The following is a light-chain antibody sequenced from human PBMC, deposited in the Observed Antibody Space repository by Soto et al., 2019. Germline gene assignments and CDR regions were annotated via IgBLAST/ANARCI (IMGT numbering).Light chain of an antibody. CDR2: INSDGSH. CDR1: SGHSSYA. Sequence: QSVLTQSPSAPASLGASVKLTCTLSSGHSSYAIAWHQQQPEKGPRYLMKINSDGSHSKGDGIPDRFSGSSSGAERYLTISSLQSEDEADYYCQTWGTGIRVFGGGTKLTVL. CDR3: QTWGTGIRV. J-gene: IGLJ2*01. V-gene: IGLV4-69*01.